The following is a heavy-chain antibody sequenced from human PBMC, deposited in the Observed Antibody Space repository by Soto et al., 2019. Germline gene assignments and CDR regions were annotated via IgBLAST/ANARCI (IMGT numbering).Heavy chain of an antibody. J-gene: IGHJ4*01. CDR3: ARDLRGYFSSDSCPGLDY. CDR1: GFTFSSYS. V-gene: IGHV3-48*01. D-gene: IGHD2-2*03. Sequence: EVQLVESGGVLVQPGGSLRLSCAASGFTFSSYSMNWVRQAPGKGLEWVSYISSSSSTIYYSKSVKGRFTISRDNAKNALYLQMNSLRSEDTAVYYCARDLRGYFSSDSCPGLDYWGHGTLVTV. CDR2: ISSSSSTI.